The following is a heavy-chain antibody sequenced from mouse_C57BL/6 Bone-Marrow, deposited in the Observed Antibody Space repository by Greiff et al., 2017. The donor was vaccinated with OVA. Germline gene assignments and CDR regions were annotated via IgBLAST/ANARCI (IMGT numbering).Heavy chain of an antibody. CDR2: IRNKPNGSTT. CDR1: GFTFTNYY. J-gene: IGHJ2*01. V-gene: IGHV7-3*01. D-gene: IGHD1-1*01. CDR3: ARYKGRVAVDYFDY. Sequence: EVMLVESGGGLVQPGDSLSLSCAASGFTFTNYYMSWVRQPPGQALEWLAFIRNKPNGSTTEYSASVKGRFTISRDNSQSILYLQMNALREEDSATYYCARYKGRVAVDYFDYWGQGTALTVSS.